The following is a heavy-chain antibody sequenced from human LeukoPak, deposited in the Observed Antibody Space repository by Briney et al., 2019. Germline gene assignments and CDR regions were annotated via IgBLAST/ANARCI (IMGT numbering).Heavy chain of an antibody. CDR3: ARVRSSSSIDN. D-gene: IGHD6-6*01. J-gene: IGHJ4*02. CDR1: GGSISSYY. Sequence: SETLSLTCTVSGGSISSYYWSWIRQPPGKGLEWIGYIYTSGSTNYNPSLKSRVTISVDTSKNQFSLKLSSVTAADTAVYYCARVRSSSSIDNWGLGTLVTVSS. V-gene: IGHV4-4*09. CDR2: IYTSGST.